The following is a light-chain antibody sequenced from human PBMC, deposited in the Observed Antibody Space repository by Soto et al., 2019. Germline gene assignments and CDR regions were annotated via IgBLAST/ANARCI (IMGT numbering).Light chain of an antibody. V-gene: IGLV2-14*01. CDR3: SSYTGSRTLV. CDR2: EVS. CDR1: SSDFGDYDY. Sequence: QSVLTQPASVSGSPGQSITISCTGTSSDFGDYDYVSWYLQHPGKVPKLMIYEVSNRPSGVSNLFSGSKSGNTASLTISGLQAEDEADYYCSSYTGSRTLVFGTGAKVTVL. J-gene: IGLJ1*01.